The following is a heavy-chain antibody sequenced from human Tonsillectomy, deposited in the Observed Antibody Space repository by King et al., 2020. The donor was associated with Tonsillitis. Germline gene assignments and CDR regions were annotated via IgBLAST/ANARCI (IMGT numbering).Heavy chain of an antibody. Sequence: VQLVESGGGLVQPGGSLRLSCAASGFTFTYHYMDWVRKAPGKGLEGVGRSRNKANNYVTEYAASVKGRFTISRDESKNPLYLQMNSLKTEDTAVYYCARESSGAANDYWGQGTLVTVSS. CDR3: ARESSGAANDY. CDR1: GFTFTYHY. J-gene: IGHJ4*02. D-gene: IGHD6-19*01. V-gene: IGHV3-72*01. CDR2: SRNKANNYVT.